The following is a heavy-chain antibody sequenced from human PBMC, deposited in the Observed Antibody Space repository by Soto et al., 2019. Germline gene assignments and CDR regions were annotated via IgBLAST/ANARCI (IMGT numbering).Heavy chain of an antibody. CDR2: IYSGGST. V-gene: IGHV4-31*03. J-gene: IGHJ4*02. CDR3: ARVLYSSFDY. CDR1: GCSISSGGYY. D-gene: IGHD6-19*01. Sequence: SETLALTFTVSGCSISSGGYYWSWIRQYPGKGLEWIGYIYSGGSTYYTPSLKSRVTLAVDTSKNQLSLKLSSVPAADTAISCRARVLYSSFDYWGQGTLVTVSS.